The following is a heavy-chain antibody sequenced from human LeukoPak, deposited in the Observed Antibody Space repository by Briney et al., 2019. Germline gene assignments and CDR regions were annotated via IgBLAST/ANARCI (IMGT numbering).Heavy chain of an antibody. V-gene: IGHV1-8*01. D-gene: IGHD7-27*01. CDR1: GYTFTSYD. Sequence: ASVKVSCKASGYTFTSYDINWVRQATGQGLEWMGWMNPNSGNTGYAQKFQGRVTMTRNTSISTAYMELSSLRSEDTAMYYCARGLGTIRSLRYYFDYWGQGTLVTVSS. CDR2: MNPNSGNT. CDR3: ARGLGTIRSLRYYFDY. J-gene: IGHJ4*02.